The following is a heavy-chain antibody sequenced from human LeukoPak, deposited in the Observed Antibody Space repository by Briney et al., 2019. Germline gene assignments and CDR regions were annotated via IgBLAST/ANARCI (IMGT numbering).Heavy chain of an antibody. CDR1: GGSFSGYY. Sequence: PPETLSLTCAVYGGSFSGYYWSWIRQSPGKGLEWIGEINHSGSTNYNPSLKSRVTISVDTSKNQFSLKLNSVTAADTAVYYCARGAPKEIQLWLRLRGVAFDIWGQGTMVTVSS. J-gene: IGHJ3*02. CDR3: ARGAPKEIQLWLRLRGVAFDI. V-gene: IGHV4-34*01. D-gene: IGHD5-18*01. CDR2: INHSGST.